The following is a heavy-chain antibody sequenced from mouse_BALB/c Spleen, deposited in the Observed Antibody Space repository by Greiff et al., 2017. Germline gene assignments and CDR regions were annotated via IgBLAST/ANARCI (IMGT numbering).Heavy chain of an antibody. D-gene: IGHD1-2*01. CDR1: GFTFSSYA. CDR3: AKGGDYGSFDY. J-gene: IGHJ2*01. CDR2: ISSGGSYT. V-gene: IGHV5-9-4*01. Sequence: EVQRVESGGGLVKPGGSLKLSCAASGFTFSSYAMSWVRQSPEKRLEWVAEISSGGSYTYYPDTVTGRFTISRDNAKNTLYLEMSSLRSEDTAMYYCAKGGDYGSFDYWGQGTTLTVSS.